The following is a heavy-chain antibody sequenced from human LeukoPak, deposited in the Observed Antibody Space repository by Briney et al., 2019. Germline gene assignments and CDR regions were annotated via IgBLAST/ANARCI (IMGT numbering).Heavy chain of an antibody. D-gene: IGHD6-19*01. CDR3: ALLAVASDFDY. J-gene: IGHJ4*02. Sequence: GSLRLSCAVSGFPFSIYEMNWVRQAPGKGLEWVSNIGSSGTTIYYADSVKGRFSISRDNAKNSLYLQMDSLRVEDTAVYYCALLAVASDFDYWGQGALVTVSS. CDR1: GFPFSIYE. CDR2: IGSSGTTI. V-gene: IGHV3-48*03.